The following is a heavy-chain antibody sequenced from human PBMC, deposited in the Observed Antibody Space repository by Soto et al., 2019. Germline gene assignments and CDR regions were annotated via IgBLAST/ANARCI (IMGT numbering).Heavy chain of an antibody. CDR1: GFTFSSYA. CDR2: ISYDGSKK. J-gene: IGHJ6*02. D-gene: IGHD2-15*01. V-gene: IGHV3-30-3*01. Sequence: QVQLVESGGGVVQPGRSLRLSCAASGFTFSSYAMHWVRQAPGKGLEWVAVISYDGSKKYYADSVKGRFTISRDNSTNQVYVQMDSLRADDTAVYDCVREVVGREDYYYGMDVWGQGTTVTVSS. CDR3: VREVVGREDYYYGMDV.